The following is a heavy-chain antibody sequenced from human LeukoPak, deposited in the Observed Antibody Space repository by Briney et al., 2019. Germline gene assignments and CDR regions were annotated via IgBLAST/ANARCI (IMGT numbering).Heavy chain of an antibody. CDR3: ARSGSGGGSFIFDY. J-gene: IGHJ4*02. V-gene: IGHV3-21*01. Sequence: GGSLRLSCAASGFTFSSYSMNWVRQAPGKGLEWVSSISSSSSYIYYADSVKGRLTISRDNAKNSLYLQMNSLRAEDTAVYYCARSGSGGGSFIFDYWGQGTLVTVSS. CDR1: GFTFSSYS. D-gene: IGHD1-26*01. CDR2: ISSSSSYI.